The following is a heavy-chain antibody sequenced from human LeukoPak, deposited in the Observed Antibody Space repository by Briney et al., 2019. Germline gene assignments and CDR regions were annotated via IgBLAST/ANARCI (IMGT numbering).Heavy chain of an antibody. V-gene: IGHV1-3*01. CDR2: IDAGNGNT. Sequence: ASVKVSCKVSGYTLTELSMHWVRQAPGKGLEWMGWIDAGNGNTKYSQKFQGRVSITRDTSASTAYMELSSLKSEDTAVYYCARLYYHDNSGYPFGVFDYWGQGTLVTVSS. CDR3: ARLYYHDNSGYPFGVFDY. CDR1: GYTLTELS. J-gene: IGHJ4*02. D-gene: IGHD3-22*01.